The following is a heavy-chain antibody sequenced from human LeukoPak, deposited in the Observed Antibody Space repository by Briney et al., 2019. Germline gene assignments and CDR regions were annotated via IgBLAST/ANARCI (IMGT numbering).Heavy chain of an antibody. Sequence: GGSLRLSCAASGFTFSSYGMHWVRQAPGKGLEWVAFIHSDGSNKYYTDSVKGRFTISRDNSKNTLYLQMNSLRPEDTAVYYCAKPSAISISGVETNCFDPWGQGTLVTVSS. CDR2: IHSDGSNK. J-gene: IGHJ5*02. D-gene: IGHD3-3*01. CDR3: AKPSAISISGVETNCFDP. V-gene: IGHV3-30*02. CDR1: GFTFSSYG.